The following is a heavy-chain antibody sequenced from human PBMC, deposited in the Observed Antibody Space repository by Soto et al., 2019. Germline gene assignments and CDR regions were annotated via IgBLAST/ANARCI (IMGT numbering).Heavy chain of an antibody. D-gene: IGHD4-17*01. CDR1: GFTFSYYS. V-gene: IGHV3-21*06. J-gene: IGHJ4*02. CDR2: ITTMSNYI. CDR3: ARDKDYGGIFDS. Sequence: PGGSLRLSCAASGFTFSYYSMNWVRQAPGKGLEWVSSITTMSNYIYYADSVKGRFTVSRDNAKNSLFLQMDSLRAEDTAVYYCARDKDYGGIFDSWGQGTLVTVSS.